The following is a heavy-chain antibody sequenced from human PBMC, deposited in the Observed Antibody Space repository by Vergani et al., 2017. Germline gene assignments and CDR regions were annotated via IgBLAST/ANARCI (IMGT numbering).Heavy chain of an antibody. V-gene: IGHV4-39*01. CDR2: IYNSGNG. J-gene: IGHJ2*01. CDR3: ASGKYYSDSTSHFRGRYFDV. D-gene: IGHD3-16*01. CDR1: GDSIISRSYS. Sequence: QMQLQESGPGLVKASETLSLTCTVSGDSIISRSYSWGWIRQPPGKGLEWIGSIYNSGNGDSSSSLKSRVTISADTSKNQFSLRLTSVTAADTDVYCSASGKYYSDSTSHFRGRYFDVCGRGTLVTVPS.